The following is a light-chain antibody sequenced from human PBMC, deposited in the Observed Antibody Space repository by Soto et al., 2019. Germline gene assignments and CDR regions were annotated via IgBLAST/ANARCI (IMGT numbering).Light chain of an antibody. CDR3: SSYTSASAFVL. CDR2: DVS. J-gene: IGLJ2*01. CDR1: SSDIGGYNY. Sequence: QSGLTQPASVSGSPGQSITISCTGTSSDIGGYNYVSWYQQHPGKAPKLVIYDVSHRPSGISNRLSGSKSANTASLTVSGLQAEDEADYYCSSYTSASAFVLFGGGTKLTVL. V-gene: IGLV2-14*03.